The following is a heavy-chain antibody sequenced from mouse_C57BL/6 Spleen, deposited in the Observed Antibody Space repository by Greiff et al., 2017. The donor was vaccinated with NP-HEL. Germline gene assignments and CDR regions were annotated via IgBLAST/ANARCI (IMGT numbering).Heavy chain of an antibody. J-gene: IGHJ2*01. V-gene: IGHV1-76*01. CDR2: IYPGSGNT. CDR1: GYTFTDYY. Sequence: VQLKESGAELVRPGASVKLSCKASGYTFTDYYINWVKQRPGQGLEWIARIYPGSGNTYYNEKFKGKATLTAEKSSSTAYMQLSSLTSEDSAVYFCARGDFHYYGSSPDYWGQGTTLTVSS. D-gene: IGHD1-1*01. CDR3: ARGDFHYYGSSPDY.